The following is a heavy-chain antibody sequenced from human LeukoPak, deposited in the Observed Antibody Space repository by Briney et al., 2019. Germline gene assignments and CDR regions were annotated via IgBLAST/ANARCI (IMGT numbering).Heavy chain of an antibody. J-gene: IGHJ3*02. D-gene: IGHD6-19*01. CDR1: GGTFSSYA. CDR2: IIPIFGTA. CDR3: AARNQVAEYAFDI. V-gene: IGHV1-69*05. Sequence: ASVKVSCKASGGTFSSYAISWVRQAPGQGLEWMGRIIPIFGTANYAQKFQGRVTITTDESTSTAYMELSSLRSEDTAVYHCAARNQVAEYAFDIWGQGTMVTVSS.